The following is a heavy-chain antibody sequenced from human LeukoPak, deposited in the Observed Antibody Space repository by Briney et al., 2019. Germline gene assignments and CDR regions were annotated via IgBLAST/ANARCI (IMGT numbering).Heavy chain of an antibody. J-gene: IGHJ2*01. Sequence: SVKVSCKASGYTFTNYYLHWVRQAPGQGLEWMGRIIPILRIANYAQKFQGRVTITAAKSTSTAYMELSSLKFEDTAVYYCARDAFTAYCGGDCYSWPYWYFDLWGRGTLVTVSS. D-gene: IGHD2-21*02. CDR1: GYTFTNYY. CDR3: ARDAFTAYCGGDCYSWPYWYFDL. CDR2: IIPILRIA. V-gene: IGHV1-69*04.